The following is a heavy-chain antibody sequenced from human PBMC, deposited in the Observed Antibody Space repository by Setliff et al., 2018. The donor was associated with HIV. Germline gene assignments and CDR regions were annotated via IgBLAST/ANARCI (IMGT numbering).Heavy chain of an antibody. CDR1: GYTLTTYG. Sequence: GASVKVSCKASGYTLTTYGISWVRQAPGQGPEWMGWINTETGNPMYAQGFRGRLVFSLDTSVNTAYLQINSLKAEDTAMYYCARVGSYRSTFDYWGQGALVTV. J-gene: IGHJ4*02. D-gene: IGHD3-10*01. CDR2: INTETGNP. CDR3: ARVGSYRSTFDY. V-gene: IGHV7-4-1*02.